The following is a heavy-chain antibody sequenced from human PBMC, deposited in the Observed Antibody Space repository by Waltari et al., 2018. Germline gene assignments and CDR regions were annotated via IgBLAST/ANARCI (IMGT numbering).Heavy chain of an antibody. V-gene: IGHV3-7*01. J-gene: IGHJ4*02. CDR1: GFTFSSYW. CDR2: IKQDGSEK. D-gene: IGHD6-19*01. Sequence: EVQLVESGGGLVQPGGSLRLSCAASGFTFSSYWMSWVRQATGKGLEWVANIKQDGSEKYYVDSVKGRFTISRDNAKNSLYLQMNSLRAEDTAVYYCAVGSSGWYSYFDYWGQGTLVTVSS. CDR3: AVGSSGWYSYFDY.